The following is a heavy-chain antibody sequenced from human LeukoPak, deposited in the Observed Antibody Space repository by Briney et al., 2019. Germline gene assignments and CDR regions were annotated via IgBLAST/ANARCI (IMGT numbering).Heavy chain of an antibody. CDR3: ARGGDSSGWFGFDY. D-gene: IGHD6-19*01. Sequence: GGSLRLSCAASGFTFSSYAMSWVRQAPGKGLEWVSVIYSGGSTYYADSVKGRFTISRDNSKSTLYLQMNSLRAEDTAVYYCARGGDSSGWFGFDYWGQGTLVTVSS. J-gene: IGHJ4*02. V-gene: IGHV3-66*01. CDR1: GFTFSSYA. CDR2: IYSGGST.